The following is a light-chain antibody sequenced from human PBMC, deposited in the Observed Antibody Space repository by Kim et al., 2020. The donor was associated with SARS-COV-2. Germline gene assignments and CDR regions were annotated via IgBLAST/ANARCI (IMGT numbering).Light chain of an antibody. CDR3: QQYGSSPRT. CDR2: GAS. Sequence: EIVLTQSPGTLSLSPGERATLSCRASQSVSSSYLDWCQQKPGQAPRLIIHGASSRATGIPDRLSGSGSGTDFSLTISRLEPEDFAVYYCQQYGSSPRTFGQGTKLEI. J-gene: IGKJ2*01. V-gene: IGKV3-20*01. CDR1: QSVSSSY.